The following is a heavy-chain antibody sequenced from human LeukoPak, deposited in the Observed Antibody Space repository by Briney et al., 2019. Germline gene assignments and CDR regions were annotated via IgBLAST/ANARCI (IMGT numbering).Heavy chain of an antibody. D-gene: IGHD5-12*01. Sequence: PGGSLRLPCAASGFTVSSNYMSWVRQAPGKGLEWVSVIYSGGSTYYADSVKGRFTISRDNSKNTLYLQMNSLRAEDTAVYYCARARYDGGLDYWGQGTLVTVSS. J-gene: IGHJ4*02. CDR2: IYSGGST. CDR3: ARARYDGGLDY. V-gene: IGHV3-66*01. CDR1: GFTVSSNY.